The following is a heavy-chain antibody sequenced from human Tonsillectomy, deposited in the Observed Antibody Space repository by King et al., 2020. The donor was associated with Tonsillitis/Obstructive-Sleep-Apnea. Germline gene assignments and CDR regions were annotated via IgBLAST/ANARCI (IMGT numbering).Heavy chain of an antibody. D-gene: IGHD2-8*01. CDR2: IYYSGGT. CDR3: AREGAVMNAFDI. J-gene: IGHJ3*02. CDR1: GGSISSYY. Sequence: VQLQESGPGLVKPSETLSLTRTVSGGSISSYYWSWIRQPPGKGLECIGYIYYSGGTNYNPSLKSRVTISVDTSKNQFSLKLSSVTAADTAVYYCAREGAVMNAFDIWGQGTMVTVSS. V-gene: IGHV4-59*01.